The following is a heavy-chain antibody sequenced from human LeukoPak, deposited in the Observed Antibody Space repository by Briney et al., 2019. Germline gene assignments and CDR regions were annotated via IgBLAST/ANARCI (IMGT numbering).Heavy chain of an antibody. D-gene: IGHD5-12*01. CDR1: GFTFSSYS. CDR2: ISSSSSTI. V-gene: IGHV3-48*04. J-gene: IGHJ6*02. Sequence: PGGSLRLSCAASGFTFSSYSMNWVRQAPGKGLEWVSYISSSSSTIYYADSVKGRFTISRDNAKNSLYLQMNSLRAEDTAVYYCASLLGISGYGYYYGMDVWGQGTTVTVSS. CDR3: ASLLGISGYGYYYGMDV.